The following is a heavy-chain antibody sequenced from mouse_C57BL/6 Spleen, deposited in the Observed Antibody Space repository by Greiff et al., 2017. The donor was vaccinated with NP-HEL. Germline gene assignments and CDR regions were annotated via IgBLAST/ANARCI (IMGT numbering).Heavy chain of an antibody. CDR2: ISSGGSYT. V-gene: IGHV5-6*01. CDR3: ARWMGNQATWKY. CDR1: GFTFSSYG. D-gene: IGHD3-2*02. Sequence: EVKVVESGGDLVKPGGSLKLSCAASGFTFSSYGMSWVRQTPDKRLEWVATISSGGSYTYYPDSVKGRFTISRDNAKNTLYLQMSSLKAEDTDMYDCARWMGNQATWKYWGQGTTLTVSS. J-gene: IGHJ2*01.